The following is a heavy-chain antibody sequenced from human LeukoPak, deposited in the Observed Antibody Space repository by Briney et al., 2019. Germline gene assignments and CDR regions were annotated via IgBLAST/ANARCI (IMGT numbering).Heavy chain of an antibody. D-gene: IGHD4-17*01. Sequence: PGGSLRLSCAASGFTFSSYSMNWVRQAPGKGLEWVSSISSSSSYIYYADSVKGRFTISRDNAKNSLYLQMNSLRAEDTAVYYCAARVFYGEYGSAWGQGTLVTVSS. J-gene: IGHJ4*02. CDR2: ISSSSSYI. CDR3: AARVFYGEYGSA. V-gene: IGHV3-21*01. CDR1: GFTFSSYS.